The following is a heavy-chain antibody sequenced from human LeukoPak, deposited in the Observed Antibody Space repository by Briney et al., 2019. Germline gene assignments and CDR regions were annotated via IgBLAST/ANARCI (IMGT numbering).Heavy chain of an antibody. CDR1: GFTFSSYA. CDR3: AIDFSGSYYWVPNY. Sequence: GGSLRLSCAASGFTFSSYAMSWVRQAPGKGLEWVSTISGSGDYTYYADSVKGRFSISRDNSKNTLHLQMNSLRAEDTAVYYCAIDFSGSYYWVPNYWGQGTPVTVSS. CDR2: ISGSGDYT. V-gene: IGHV3-23*01. D-gene: IGHD1-26*01. J-gene: IGHJ4*02.